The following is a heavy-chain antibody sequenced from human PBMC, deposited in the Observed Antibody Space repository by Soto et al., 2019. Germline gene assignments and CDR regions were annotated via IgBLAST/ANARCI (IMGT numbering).Heavy chain of an antibody. Sequence: ASVKVSCKASGYTFTSYDINWVRQATGQGLEWMGWMNPNSGNTGYAQKFQGRVTMTRNTSISTAYMELSRLRSDDTAVYYCAIGGSLWFGELSAYYYGMDVWGQGTTVTVSS. CDR2: MNPNSGNT. V-gene: IGHV1-8*01. J-gene: IGHJ6*02. CDR1: GYTFTSYD. CDR3: AIGGSLWFGELSAYYYGMDV. D-gene: IGHD3-10*01.